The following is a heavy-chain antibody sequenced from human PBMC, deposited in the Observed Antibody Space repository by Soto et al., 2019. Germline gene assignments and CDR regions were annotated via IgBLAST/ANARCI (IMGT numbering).Heavy chain of an antibody. J-gene: IGHJ6*02. D-gene: IGHD3-10*01. V-gene: IGHV4-30-4*01. Sequence: PSETLSLTCTVSGGSIGSGDYYWSWIRQPPGKGLEWIGYIYYNGYTSYNPSLKSRVAISVDTSKNQFSLNLSSVTAADTAVYYCARDLGSGSYSYYYGMDVWGQGTTVTVSS. CDR1: GGSIGSGDYY. CDR2: IYYNGYT. CDR3: ARDLGSGSYSYYYGMDV.